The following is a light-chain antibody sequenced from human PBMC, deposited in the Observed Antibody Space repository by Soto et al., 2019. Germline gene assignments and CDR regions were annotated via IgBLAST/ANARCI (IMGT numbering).Light chain of an antibody. CDR1: QDISTY. J-gene: IGKJ4*01. CDR2: AAY. Sequence: DIQMTQAPSSLSASVGDRVTITCRARQDISTYLAWYQQTPGKVPKLLISAAYTLQSGVPPRFSGSGSGTYFTLTISSLQPEDVATYYCQKYDNAPLTFGGGTKVEIK. V-gene: IGKV1-27*01. CDR3: QKYDNAPLT.